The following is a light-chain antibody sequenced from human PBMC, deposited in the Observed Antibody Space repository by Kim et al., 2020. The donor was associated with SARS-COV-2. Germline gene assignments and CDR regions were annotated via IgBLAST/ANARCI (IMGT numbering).Light chain of an antibody. V-gene: IGKV1-39*01. CDR1: QSISNY. CDR3: QQSYSNPPEYT. J-gene: IGKJ2*01. CDR2: AAS. Sequence: SVGDRVTITCRASQSISNYLNWYQQRPGKAPKVLIYAASILQSGVPSRFSGSGSGTDFTLTISSLQPEDFATYYCQQSYSNPPEYTFGQGTKLEI.